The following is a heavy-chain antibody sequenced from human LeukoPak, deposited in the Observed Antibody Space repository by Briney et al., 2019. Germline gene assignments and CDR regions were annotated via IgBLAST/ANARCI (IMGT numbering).Heavy chain of an antibody. CDR3: AKDYEYSYGVDC. D-gene: IGHD5-18*01. CDR2: ISGGGGST. V-gene: IGHV3-23*01. J-gene: IGHJ4*02. Sequence: GGSLRLSCAASGFTFSTFAMNWVRQAPGKGLEWVSTISGGGGSTYYADSVKGRFTISRDNSKNTLFLLMNSLRAEDTAVCYCAKDYEYSYGVDCWGQGTLVTVSS. CDR1: GFTFSTFA.